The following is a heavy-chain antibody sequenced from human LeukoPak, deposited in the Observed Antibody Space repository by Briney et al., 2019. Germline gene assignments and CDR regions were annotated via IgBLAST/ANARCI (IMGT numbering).Heavy chain of an antibody. V-gene: IGHV4-61*01. J-gene: IGHJ4*02. D-gene: IGHD6-13*01. CDR2: IYYSGST. CDR1: GGSVSSSRYY. CDR3: ARGYSTIYVSDY. Sequence: SETLSLTCTVSGGSVSSSRYYWNWIRQPPGKGLEWIGFIYYSGSTNCNPSLKSRVTMSVDTSKNQFSLKLSSVTAADTAVYYCARGYSTIYVSDYWGQGTLVTVSS.